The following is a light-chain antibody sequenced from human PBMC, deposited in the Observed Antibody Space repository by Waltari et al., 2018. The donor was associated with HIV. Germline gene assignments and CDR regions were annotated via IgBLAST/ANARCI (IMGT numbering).Light chain of an antibody. CDR2: GAS. Sequence: ELVLTQSPGTLSLSPGDRATLSCRASQRGRRNFLAWYQKKRGQSPRLLIHGASNRATGIPDRFSGGGSGTDFTLTISRLEPEDFAGYYCLQYGSLSYTFGQGTKLEIK. CDR3: LQYGSLSYT. V-gene: IGKV3-20*01. J-gene: IGKJ2*01. CDR1: QRGRRNF.